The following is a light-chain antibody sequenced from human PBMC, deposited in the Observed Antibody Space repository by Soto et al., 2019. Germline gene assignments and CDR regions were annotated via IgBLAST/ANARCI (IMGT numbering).Light chain of an antibody. J-gene: IGKJ1*01. CDR1: QSVSNNY. CDR2: GAS. Sequence: SVFTQYPRTLSLSPGERATLSCGASQSVSNNYLAWYQQKPGQAPRLLIYGASNRATGIPDRFSGSGSGTDFTLTISRLEPEDFAVYYCQQYGSSGTFGQGTKVDIK. V-gene: IGKV3-20*01. CDR3: QQYGSSGT.